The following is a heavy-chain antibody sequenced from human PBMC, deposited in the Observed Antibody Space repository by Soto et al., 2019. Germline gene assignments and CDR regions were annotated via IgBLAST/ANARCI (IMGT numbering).Heavy chain of an antibody. J-gene: IGHJ4*02. CDR3: ARAYRSNWIYFDY. Sequence: QVQLVQSGVEVKEPGASVKVSCKASGYTFTSYGIAWVRQAPGQGPEWMGWISTYNGNTNYAQKLQGRVTLTTDTSANTAYMALRSLRSDDMAVYYCARAYRSNWIYFDYWGQGTLVTVSS. CDR2: ISTYNGNT. V-gene: IGHV1-18*03. D-gene: IGHD6-13*01. CDR1: GYTFTSYG.